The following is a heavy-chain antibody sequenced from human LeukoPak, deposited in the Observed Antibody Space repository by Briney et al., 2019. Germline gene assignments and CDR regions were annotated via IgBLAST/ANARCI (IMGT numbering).Heavy chain of an antibody. J-gene: IGHJ4*02. V-gene: IGHV1-2*02. CDR2: INPNSGGT. D-gene: IGHD6-13*01. CDR3: ARSPKKIAAAVDFDY. Sequence: GASVKVSCKASGYTFTGYYMHWVRQAPGQGLEWMGWINPNSGGTNYAQKLQGRVTMTTDTSTSTAYMELRSLRSDDTAVYYCARSPKKIAAAVDFDYWGQGTLVTVSS. CDR1: GYTFTGYY.